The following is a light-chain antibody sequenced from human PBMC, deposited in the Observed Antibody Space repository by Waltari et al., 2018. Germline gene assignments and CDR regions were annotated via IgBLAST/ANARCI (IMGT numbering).Light chain of an antibody. J-gene: IGLJ2*01. V-gene: IGLV2-14*01. CDR3: SSYTSSSSVV. CDR1: SSDVGGYNY. CDR2: DVS. Sequence: QSALTQPASVSGSPGQSITISCTGTSSDVGGYNYVSWYQQHPGKAPKLMIYDVSKRRSGVSNRFSGSKAGNTASLTISGLQAEDEADYYGSSYTSSSSVVFGGGTKLTVL.